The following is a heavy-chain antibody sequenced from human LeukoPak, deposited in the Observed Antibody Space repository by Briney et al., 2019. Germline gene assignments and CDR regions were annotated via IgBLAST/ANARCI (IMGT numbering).Heavy chain of an antibody. V-gene: IGHV3-48*04. D-gene: IGHD2-2*02. Sequence: GGSLRLSCAASGFTFSSYSMNWVRQAPGKGLEWVSYISSSSTIYYADSVKGRFTISRDNAKNSLYLQMNSLRAEDTAVYYCARDSPAAIYWFDPWGQGTLVTVSS. CDR1: GFTFSSYS. CDR3: ARDSPAAIYWFDP. CDR2: ISSSSTI. J-gene: IGHJ5*02.